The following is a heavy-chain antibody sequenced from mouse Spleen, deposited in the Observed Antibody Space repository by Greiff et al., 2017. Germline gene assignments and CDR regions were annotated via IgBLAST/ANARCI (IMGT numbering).Heavy chain of an antibody. CDR3: ARKSSGSWFAY. J-gene: IGHJ3*01. CDR1: GFSLTSYG. Sequence: QVQLQQSGPGLVQPSQSLSITCTVSGFSLTSYGVHWVRQSPGKGLEWLGVIWSDGSTDYNAAFISRLSISKDNSKSQVFFKMNSLQADDTAIYYCARKSSGSWFAYWGQGTLVTVSA. D-gene: IGHD3-1*01. V-gene: IGHV2-4-1*01. CDR2: IWSDGST.